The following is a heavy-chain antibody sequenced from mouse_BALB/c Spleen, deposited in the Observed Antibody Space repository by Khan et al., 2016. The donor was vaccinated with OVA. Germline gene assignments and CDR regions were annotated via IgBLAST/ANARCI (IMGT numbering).Heavy chain of an antibody. CDR2: IYPFDSST. CDR1: GYTFTNYW. J-gene: IGHJ2*01. D-gene: IGHD1-3*01. V-gene: IGHV1-69*02. CDR3: TRGVGYFDY. Sequence: QVQLQQSGAELVRPGASVKLSCKASGYTFTNYWINWVKQRPGQGLEWLGNIYPFDSSTNYNQNFKDKAALTVDKSSRTAYMQLISPTSEDSAVFYCTRGVGYFDYWGKGTTLTVSS.